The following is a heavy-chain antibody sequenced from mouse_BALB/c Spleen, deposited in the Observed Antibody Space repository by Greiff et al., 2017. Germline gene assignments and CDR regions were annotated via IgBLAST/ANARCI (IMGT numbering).Heavy chain of an antibody. V-gene: IGHV5-17*02. J-gene: IGHJ2*01. CDR3: AREFITTVVAPFDY. D-gene: IGHD1-1*01. CDR2: ISSGSSTI. CDR1: GFTFSSFG. Sequence: EVQLVESGGGLVQPGGSRKLSCAASGFTFSSFGMHWVRQAPEKGLEWVAYISSGSSTIYYAETVKGRFTISRDNPKNTLFLQMTRLRSEDTAMYYCAREFITTVVAPFDYWGQGTTLTVSS.